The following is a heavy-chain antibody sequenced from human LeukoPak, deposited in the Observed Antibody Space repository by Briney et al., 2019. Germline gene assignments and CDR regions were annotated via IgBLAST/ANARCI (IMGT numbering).Heavy chain of an antibody. Sequence: PGGSLRLSCAASGFTFSSYSMNWVRQAPGKGLEWVSSISSSSSYIYYADSVKGRFTISRDNAKNSLYLQMNSLRAEDTAVYYCATIVGATTKGGAFDYWGQGTLVTVSS. V-gene: IGHV3-21*01. CDR2: ISSSSSYI. D-gene: IGHD1-26*01. J-gene: IGHJ4*02. CDR3: ATIVGATTKGGAFDY. CDR1: GFTFSSYS.